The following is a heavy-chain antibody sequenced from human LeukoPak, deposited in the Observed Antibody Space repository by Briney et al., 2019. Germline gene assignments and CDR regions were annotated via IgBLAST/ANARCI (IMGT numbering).Heavy chain of an antibody. CDR1: GFTFTTHS. Sequence: PGGSLRLSCEASGFTFTTHSMTWVRQAPGKGLEWVGRIKSKTDGGTTDYAAPVKGRFTIARDDSKNTLDLQMNSLKTEDTAVYFCTTPYESRMDWYFDLWGRGTLVTVSS. V-gene: IGHV3-15*01. CDR3: TTPYESRMDWYFDL. D-gene: IGHD3-22*01. J-gene: IGHJ2*01. CDR2: IKSKTDGGTT.